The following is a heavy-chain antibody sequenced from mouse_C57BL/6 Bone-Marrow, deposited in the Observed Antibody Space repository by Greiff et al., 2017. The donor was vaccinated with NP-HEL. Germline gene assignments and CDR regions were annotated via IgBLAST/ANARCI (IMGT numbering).Heavy chain of an antibody. CDR3: ARRDYDYPYYYAMDY. D-gene: IGHD2-4*01. Sequence: QVQLKQSGAELVRPGTSVKVSCKASGYAFTNYLIEWVKQRPGQGLEWIGVINPGSGGTNYNEKFKGKATLTADKSSSTAYMQLSSLTSEDSAVYFCARRDYDYPYYYAMDYWGQGTSVTVSS. CDR2: INPGSGGT. CDR1: GYAFTNYL. J-gene: IGHJ4*01. V-gene: IGHV1-54*01.